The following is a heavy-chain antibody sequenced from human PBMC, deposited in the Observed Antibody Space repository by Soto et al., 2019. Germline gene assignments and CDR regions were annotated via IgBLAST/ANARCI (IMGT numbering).Heavy chain of an antibody. CDR3: ARAGGIAAAGKIRYGMDV. D-gene: IGHD6-13*01. CDR2: INPNSGGT. CDR1: GYTFTGYY. J-gene: IGHJ6*02. V-gene: IGHV1-2*02. Sequence: QVQLVQSGAEVKKPGASVKVSCKASGYTFTGYYMHWVRQAPGPGLEWMGWINPNSGGTNYAQKCQGRVTITRDTSISTAYMELSRLRSDDTAVYYCARAGGIAAAGKIRYGMDVWGQGTTVTVSS.